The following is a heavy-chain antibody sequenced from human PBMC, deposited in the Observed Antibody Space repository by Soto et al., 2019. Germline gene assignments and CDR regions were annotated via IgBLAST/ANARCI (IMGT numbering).Heavy chain of an antibody. D-gene: IGHD2-2*02. V-gene: IGHV3-30*18. Sequence: QVQLVESGGGVGQPGRSLRLSCAASGFTFSSYGMHWVRQAPGKGLEWVAVISYDGSNKYYADSVKGRFTISRDNSKNTLYLLMNSLRAEDTAVYYCAKSVVVPAAIDYWGQGTLVTVSS. J-gene: IGHJ4*02. CDR1: GFTFSSYG. CDR3: AKSVVVPAAIDY. CDR2: ISYDGSNK.